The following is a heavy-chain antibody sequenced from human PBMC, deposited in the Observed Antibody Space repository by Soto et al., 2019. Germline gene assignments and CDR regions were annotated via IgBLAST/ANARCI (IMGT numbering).Heavy chain of an antibody. J-gene: IGHJ5*02. V-gene: IGHV1-69*12. D-gene: IGHD2-15*01. CDR2: IIPIFGTA. CDR1: GGTFSSYA. CDR3: AREAVVVVAASWFDP. Sequence: QVQLVQSGAEVKKPGSSVKVSCKASGGTFSSYAISWVRQAPGQGLEWMGGIIPIFGTANYAQKFQGRVPITADESTSAAYMELSSLRSEDTAVYYCAREAVVVVAASWFDPWGQGTLVTVSS.